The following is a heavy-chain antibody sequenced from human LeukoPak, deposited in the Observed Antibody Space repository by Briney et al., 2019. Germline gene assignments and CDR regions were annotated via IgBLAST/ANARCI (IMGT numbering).Heavy chain of an antibody. V-gene: IGHV3-11*04. D-gene: IGHD5-24*01. J-gene: IGHJ4*02. CDR3: ARETRVRWTDY. CDR1: GFTFSDYY. CDR2: ISSSGTTI. Sequence: GGSLRLSCAAYGFTFSDYYMSWIRQAPGKGLEWLSYISSSGTTIYYADSVKGRFTISRDNAKNSLYLQMNSLRAEDTAVYYCARETRVRWTDYWGQGILVTVSS.